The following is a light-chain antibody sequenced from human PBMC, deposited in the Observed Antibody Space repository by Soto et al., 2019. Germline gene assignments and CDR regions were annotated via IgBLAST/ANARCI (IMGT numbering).Light chain of an antibody. Sequence: DIQMTQSPSTLSASVGDRVTITCRASQSVSSWLAWYQQKPGKAPKLLIYDASRLSIGVASRFSGSGSGTEFTLTISSLQPDDFATYYCQQYSTYPWTFGQGAKADIK. CDR3: QQYSTYPWT. J-gene: IGKJ1*01. CDR1: QSVSSW. V-gene: IGKV1-5*01. CDR2: DAS.